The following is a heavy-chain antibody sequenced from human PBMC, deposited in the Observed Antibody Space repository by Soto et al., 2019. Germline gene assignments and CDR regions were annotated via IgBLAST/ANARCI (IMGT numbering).Heavy chain of an antibody. CDR1: GGTFSSYA. D-gene: IGHD5-12*01. CDR3: ASHQRWLQFNYYYGMDV. CDR2: IISIFGTA. J-gene: IGHJ6*02. V-gene: IGHV1-69*05. Sequence: QVQLVQSGAEVKKPGSSVKVSCKASGGTFSSYAISWVRQAPGQGLEWMGGIISIFGTADYAQKFQGRVXXTXXESTSTAYMEVSSLRSEDTAVYYCASHQRWLQFNYYYGMDVWGQGTTVTVSS.